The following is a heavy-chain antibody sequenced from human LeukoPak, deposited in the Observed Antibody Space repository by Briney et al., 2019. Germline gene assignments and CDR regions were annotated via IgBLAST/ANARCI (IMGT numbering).Heavy chain of an antibody. CDR2: ISWNSVTI. V-gene: IGHV3-9*01. J-gene: IGHJ6*02. D-gene: IGHD5-18*01. CDR1: GFTFDNYV. Sequence: PGRSMRLSCVASGFTFDNYVMHWVRQTPGKGLEWVSGISWNSVTIGYADSVKGRFTTSRDNAKSSLYLQMNSLRGEDTALYYCAKGGYSPNYYGMDVWGQGTTVTISS. CDR3: AKGGYSPNYYGMDV.